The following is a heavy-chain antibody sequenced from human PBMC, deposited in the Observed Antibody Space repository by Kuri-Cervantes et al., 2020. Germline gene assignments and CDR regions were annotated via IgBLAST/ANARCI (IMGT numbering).Heavy chain of an antibody. CDR3: AKDPTFSGWYFDY. Sequence: GGSLRLSCAASGFTFSDYYMSWIRQAPGKGLEWVAVISYDGSNKYYADSVKGRFTISRDNSKNTLYLQMNSLRAEDTAVYYCAKDPTFSGWYFDYWGQGTLVTVSS. CDR2: ISYDGSNK. J-gene: IGHJ4*02. V-gene: IGHV3-30*18. D-gene: IGHD6-19*01. CDR1: GFTFSDYY.